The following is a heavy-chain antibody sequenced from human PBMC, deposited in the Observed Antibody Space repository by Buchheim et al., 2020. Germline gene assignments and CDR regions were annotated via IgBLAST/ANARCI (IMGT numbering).Heavy chain of an antibody. J-gene: IGHJ4*02. D-gene: IGHD2-15*01. Sequence: QVQLQQWGAGLLKPSETLSLTCAVYGGSFSGYYWSWIRQPPGKGLEWIGEINHSGSTNYNPSLKSRVTLSVDTSKNQFSLKLSSVTAADTAVYYCASSEGYCSGGSCYYYFDYWGQGTL. CDR2: INHSGST. CDR3: ASSEGYCSGGSCYYYFDY. CDR1: GGSFSGYY. V-gene: IGHV4-34*01.